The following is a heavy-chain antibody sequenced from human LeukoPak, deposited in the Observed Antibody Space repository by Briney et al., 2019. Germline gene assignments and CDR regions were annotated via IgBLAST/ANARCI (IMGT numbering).Heavy chain of an antibody. Sequence: GGSLRLSCAASGFTFSSYWMSWVRQAPGKGLEWVANIKQDGSEKYYVDSAKGRFTISRDNAKNSLYLQMNSLRAEDTAVYYCARDITYYGSGSYGYWGQGTLVTVSS. CDR1: GFTFSSYW. V-gene: IGHV3-7*01. CDR3: ARDITYYGSGSYGY. CDR2: IKQDGSEK. J-gene: IGHJ4*02. D-gene: IGHD3-10*01.